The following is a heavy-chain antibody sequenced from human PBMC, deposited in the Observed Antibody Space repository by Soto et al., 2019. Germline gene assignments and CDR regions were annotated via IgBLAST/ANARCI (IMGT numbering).Heavy chain of an antibody. D-gene: IGHD3-10*01. CDR2: IDSSGEK. J-gene: IGHJ5*02. CDR1: GLSITDSEMG. Sequence: QVTLKESGPVLVKPTETLTLRCTVSGLSITDSEMGVSWIRQPPGQPLAWLAHIDSSGEKSYRTFLKSRLAISKDTSKSHIVLTMTNRDPADTATYYCAPRHRAVAVSPWFDPWGQGIPVTVSS. V-gene: IGHV2-26*01. CDR3: APRHRAVAVSPWFDP.